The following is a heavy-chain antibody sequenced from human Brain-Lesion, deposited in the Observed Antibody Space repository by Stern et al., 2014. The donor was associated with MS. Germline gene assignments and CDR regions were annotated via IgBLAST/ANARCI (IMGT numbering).Heavy chain of an antibody. D-gene: IGHD2-2*01. CDR3: ARGRVVPGFQYYATDV. Sequence: VQLVESGPGLVKPSQTLSLSCTVSGGSISSGGYYWSWIRQPPGKGLEWIGRIFNSGSTSYNPSHKSRVTISIDTSKNQFSLRLNSMTAADTAVYYCARGRVVPGFQYYATDVWGQGTTVIVSS. CDR2: IFNSGST. V-gene: IGHV4-61*02. J-gene: IGHJ6*02. CDR1: GGSISSGGYY.